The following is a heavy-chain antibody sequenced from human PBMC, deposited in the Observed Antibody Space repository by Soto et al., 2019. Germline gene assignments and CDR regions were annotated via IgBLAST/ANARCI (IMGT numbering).Heavy chain of an antibody. CDR2: ISSSSSLI. V-gene: IGHV3-21*01. CDR1: GFTFSSYS. J-gene: IGHJ3*02. CDR3: ARNTYGSGSPFAFDI. Sequence: PXGSLRLSCAACGFTFSSYSMNWVRQAPGKGLEWVSSISSSSSLIYYADSVKGRFTISRDNAKNSLYLQMNSLRAEDTAVYYCARNTYGSGSPFAFDIWAQGTMVTVSS. D-gene: IGHD3-10*01.